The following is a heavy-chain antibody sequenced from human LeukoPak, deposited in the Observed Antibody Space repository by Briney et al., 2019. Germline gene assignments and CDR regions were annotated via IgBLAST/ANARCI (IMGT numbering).Heavy chain of an antibody. CDR3: ASPGDTAMVNVHY. CDR1: GGSFSGYY. Sequence: PPETLSLTCAVYGGSFSGYYWSWIRQPPGKGLEWIGEINHSGSTNYNPSLKSRVTISVDTSKNQFSLKLSSVTAADTAVYYCASPGDTAMVNVHYWGQGTLVTVSS. D-gene: IGHD5-18*01. J-gene: IGHJ4*02. CDR2: INHSGST. V-gene: IGHV4-34*01.